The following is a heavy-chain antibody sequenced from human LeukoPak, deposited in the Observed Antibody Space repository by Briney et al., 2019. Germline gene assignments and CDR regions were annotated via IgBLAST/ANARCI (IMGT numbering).Heavy chain of an antibody. CDR3: IVVPAAIPSVAYYGMDV. D-gene: IGHD2-2*02. Sequence: GASVKVSCKASGYTFTSYDINWVRQATGQGLEWMGWMNPNSGNTGYAQKFQGRVTMTRNTSKSTAYMELSSLRSEDTAVYYCIVVPAAIPSVAYYGMDVWGQGTTVTVSS. CDR1: GYTFTSYD. V-gene: IGHV1-8*01. J-gene: IGHJ6*02. CDR2: MNPNSGNT.